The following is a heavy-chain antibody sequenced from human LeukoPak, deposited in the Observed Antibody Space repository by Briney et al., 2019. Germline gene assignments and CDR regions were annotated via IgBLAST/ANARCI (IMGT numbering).Heavy chain of an antibody. CDR2: IYHSGST. D-gene: IGHD3-22*01. CDR1: GYSISSGYY. CDR3: ARVRFFDSSVLTRKRSYYFDY. V-gene: IGHV4-38-2*02. J-gene: IGHJ4*02. Sequence: SETLSLTCTVSGYSISSGYYWGWIRQPPGKGLEWIGNIYHSGSTYYNPSLKSRVTISIDTSKNQFSLKLSSVTAADTAVYYCARVRFFDSSVLTRKRSYYFDYWGQGTLVTVSS.